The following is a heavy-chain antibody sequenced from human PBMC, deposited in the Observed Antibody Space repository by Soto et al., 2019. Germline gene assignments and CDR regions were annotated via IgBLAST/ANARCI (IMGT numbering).Heavy chain of an antibody. CDR2: FYYTGST. D-gene: IGHD3-10*01. V-gene: IGHV4-59*01. J-gene: IGHJ5*02. Sequence: SETLSLTCTVSGGSISSDYWNWIRQPPGKGLELIGYFYYTGSTNYNPSLKSRVTISVDTSKNQFSLKLTSVTAADTAVYFCARGWFGELFDWFDPWGQGTLVTVSS. CDR1: GGSISSDY. CDR3: ARGWFGELFDWFDP.